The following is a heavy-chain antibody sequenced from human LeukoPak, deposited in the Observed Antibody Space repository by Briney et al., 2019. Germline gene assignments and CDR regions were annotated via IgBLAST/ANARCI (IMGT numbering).Heavy chain of an antibody. V-gene: IGHV4-39*01. CDR1: GRSISSSSYY. J-gene: IGHJ3*02. CDR2: IYYSGST. Sequence: PESLSLTCSVSGRSISSSSYYWGWIRQPPGKGLEWIGSIYYSGSTYYNPSLKSRVTISVNTSNNQFSLKLTAVTAADTAVYYVVRLIQLVAFDIWGQRTMVTVSS. CDR3: VRLIQLVAFDI. D-gene: IGHD5-18*01.